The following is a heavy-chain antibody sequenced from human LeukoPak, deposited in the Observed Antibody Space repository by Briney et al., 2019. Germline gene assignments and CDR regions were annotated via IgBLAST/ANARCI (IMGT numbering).Heavy chain of an antibody. V-gene: IGHV3-23*01. J-gene: IGHJ4*02. CDR3: AKDYSSGWHFDY. D-gene: IGHD6-19*01. Sequence: TGGSLRLSCAASGFTFSSYAKSWVRQAPGKGLEWVSAISGSGGSTYYADSVKGRFTISRDNSKNTLYLQMNSLRAEDTAVYYCAKDYSSGWHFDYWGQGTLVTVSS. CDR1: GFTFSSYA. CDR2: ISGSGGST.